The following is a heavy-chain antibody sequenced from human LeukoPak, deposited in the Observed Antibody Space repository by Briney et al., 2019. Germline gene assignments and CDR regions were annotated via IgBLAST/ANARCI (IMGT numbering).Heavy chain of an antibody. CDR1: GGSFSGYY. D-gene: IGHD6-13*01. J-gene: IGHJ4*02. CDR3: ARGPPDSSSWYQSWKMGY. CDR2: INHSGST. V-gene: IGHV4-34*01. Sequence: SETLSLTCAVYGGSFSGYYWSWIRQPPGKGLEWIGEINHSGSTNYNPSLKSRVTISVDTSKNQFSLKLSSVTAADTAVYYCARGPPDSSSWYQSWKMGYWGQGTLVTVSS.